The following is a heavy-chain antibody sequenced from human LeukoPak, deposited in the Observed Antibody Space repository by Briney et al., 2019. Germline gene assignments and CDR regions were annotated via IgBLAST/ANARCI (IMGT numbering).Heavy chain of an antibody. D-gene: IGHD6-6*01. Sequence: GGSLRLSCAASGFTFSSYSMNWVRQAPGKGLEWVSYISNTGSTIYYADSVRGRFTISRDNAKNSLYLQMNSLGAEDTAVYYCARGPYSSSNYFDYWGQGTLVTVSS. J-gene: IGHJ4*02. CDR3: ARGPYSSSNYFDY. V-gene: IGHV3-48*01. CDR1: GFTFSSYS. CDR2: ISNTGSTI.